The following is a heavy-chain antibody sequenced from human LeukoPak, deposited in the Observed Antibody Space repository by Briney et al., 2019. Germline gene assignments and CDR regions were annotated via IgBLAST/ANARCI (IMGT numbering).Heavy chain of an antibody. CDR2: IYHSGST. CDR3: ARVPFFGVVTSRYYYYYMDV. CDR1: GGSISSSNW. Sequence: TSGTLSLTCAVSGGSISSSNWWSWVRQPPGKGLEWIGEIYHSGSTNYNPSLKSRVTISVDTSKNQFSLKLSSVTAADTAVYYCARVPFFGVVTSRYYYYYMDVWGKGTTVTVSS. J-gene: IGHJ6*03. V-gene: IGHV4-4*02. D-gene: IGHD3-3*01.